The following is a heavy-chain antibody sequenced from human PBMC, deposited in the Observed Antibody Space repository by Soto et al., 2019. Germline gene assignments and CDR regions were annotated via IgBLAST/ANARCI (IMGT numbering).Heavy chain of an antibody. CDR2: ISYDGSNK. D-gene: IGHD2-15*01. V-gene: IGHV3-30*03. CDR3: ARAYSDAFDI. CDR1: GFTFSSYG. J-gene: IGHJ3*02. Sequence: GGSLRLSCAASGFTFSSYGMHWVRQAPGKGLEWVAVISYDGSNKYYADSVKGRFTISRDNSKNSLYLQMNSLRAEDTAVYYCARAYSDAFDIWGQGTMVTVSS.